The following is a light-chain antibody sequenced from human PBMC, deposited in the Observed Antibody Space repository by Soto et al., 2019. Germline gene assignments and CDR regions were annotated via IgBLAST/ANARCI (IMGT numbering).Light chain of an antibody. CDR3: CTWHSNTKTRV. CDR1: SGFSVGDFW. J-gene: IGLJ3*02. V-gene: IGLV5-52*01. Sequence: QSVLTQPSSHSASPGASVRLTCMRSSGFSVGDFWIRWYQQKPGNPPRYLLYYHSDSTKGQVSGVSSRFAGSTGSTANAGVLRTFGGQPEEDADYYCCTWHSNTKTRVFGGGTKLTVL. CDR2: YHSDSTK.